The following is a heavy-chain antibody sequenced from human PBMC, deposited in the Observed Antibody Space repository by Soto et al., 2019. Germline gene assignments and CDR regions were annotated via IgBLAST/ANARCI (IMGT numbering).Heavy chain of an antibody. Sequence: GGSLRLSCAASGFTFSSYAMSWVRQAPGKGLEWVSAISGSGGSTYYADSVKGRFTISRDNSKNTLYLQMNSLRAEDTAVYYCAKETYYYDSSGYYPAFGFDYWGQGTLVTVSS. V-gene: IGHV3-23*01. CDR3: AKETYYYDSSGYYPAFGFDY. J-gene: IGHJ4*02. CDR1: GFTFSSYA. D-gene: IGHD3-22*01. CDR2: ISGSGGST.